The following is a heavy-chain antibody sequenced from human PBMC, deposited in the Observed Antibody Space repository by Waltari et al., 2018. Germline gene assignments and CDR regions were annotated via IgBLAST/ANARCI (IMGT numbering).Heavy chain of an antibody. CDR1: GGTISSHY. CDR3: ARGGYYDFWSGYSRVSAFDI. V-gene: IGHV4-59*11. Sequence: QVQLQESGPGLVKPSETLSLTCTVSGGTISSHYWSWIRQPPGKGLEWIGYIYYSGSTNYNPSLKSRVTISVDTSKNQFSLKLSSVTAADTAVYYCARGGYYDFWSGYSRVSAFDIWGQGTMVTVSS. CDR2: IYYSGST. J-gene: IGHJ3*02. D-gene: IGHD3-3*01.